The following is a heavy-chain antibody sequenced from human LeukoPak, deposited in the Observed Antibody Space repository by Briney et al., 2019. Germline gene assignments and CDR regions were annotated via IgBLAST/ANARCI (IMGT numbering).Heavy chain of an antibody. CDR1: GFTFSTYG. J-gene: IGHJ4*02. V-gene: IGHV3-21*01. CDR3: AREGSYYFDY. Sequence: GGSLRLSCAASGFTFSTYGMNWVRQAPGKGLEWVSSISSSSSYIYYADSVKGRFTISRDNAKNSLYLQMNSLRAEDTAVYYCAREGSYYFDYWGQGTLVTVSS. CDR2: ISSSSSYI.